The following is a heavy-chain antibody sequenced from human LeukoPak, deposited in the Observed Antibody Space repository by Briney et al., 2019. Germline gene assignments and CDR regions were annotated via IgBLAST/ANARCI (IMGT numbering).Heavy chain of an antibody. Sequence: PGGSLRLSCAASGFTFSNAWMSWVRQAPGKGLEWVGRIKSKTDGGTTDYAAPVKGRFTISRDDSKNTLYLQMNSLKTEDTAVYYCARPSSVVVVAADLDYWGQGTLVTVSS. J-gene: IGHJ4*02. CDR1: GFTFSNAW. V-gene: IGHV3-15*01. CDR3: ARPSSVVVVAADLDY. CDR2: IKSKTDGGTT. D-gene: IGHD2-15*01.